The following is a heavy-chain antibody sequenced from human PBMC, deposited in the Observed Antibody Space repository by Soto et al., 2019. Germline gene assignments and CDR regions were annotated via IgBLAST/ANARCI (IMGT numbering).Heavy chain of an antibody. J-gene: IGHJ4*02. D-gene: IGHD4-4*01. Sequence: GASVKVSCKASGYTFTSYAISWVRQAPGQGLEWMGWINVYNGNTKYAQKFQGRVTMTTDTSTSTVYMELRSLTSDDTAVYYCARDAVAATTGISGYWGQGTLVTVSS. V-gene: IGHV1-18*01. CDR3: ARDAVAATTGISGY. CDR2: INVYNGNT. CDR1: GYTFTSYA.